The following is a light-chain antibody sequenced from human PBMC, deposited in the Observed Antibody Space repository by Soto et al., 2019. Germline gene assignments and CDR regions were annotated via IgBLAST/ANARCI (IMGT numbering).Light chain of an antibody. Sequence: DIQMTQSPSSLSASVGDRVTITCRARHSISSHLNWYQQKPGKAPKLLIYASSSLQIGVPSRFSGSRSGTDFTLTISSLQPEDIATYYCQQSYSTPPGFGQGTKVEIK. CDR2: ASS. CDR3: QQSYSTPPG. CDR1: HSISSH. V-gene: IGKV1-39*01. J-gene: IGKJ1*01.